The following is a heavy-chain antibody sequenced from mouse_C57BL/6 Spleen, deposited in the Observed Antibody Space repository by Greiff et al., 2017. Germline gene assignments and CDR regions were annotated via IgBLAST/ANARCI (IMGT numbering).Heavy chain of an antibody. Sequence: VQLQQSGPELVKPGASVKIPCKASGYTFTDYNMDWVKQSHGKSLEWIGDINPNNGGTIYNQKFKGKATLTVDKSSSTAYMELRSLTSEDTAVYYCARWGGSSYDAMDYWGQGTSVTVSS. CDR2: INPNNGGT. J-gene: IGHJ4*01. CDR3: ARWGGSSYDAMDY. CDR1: GYTFTDYN. V-gene: IGHV1-18*01. D-gene: IGHD1-1*01.